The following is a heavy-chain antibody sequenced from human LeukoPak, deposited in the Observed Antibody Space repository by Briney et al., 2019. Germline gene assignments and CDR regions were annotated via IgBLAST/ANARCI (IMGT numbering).Heavy chain of an antibody. CDR1: GFTFRTYS. D-gene: IGHD5-12*01. J-gene: IGHJ4*02. CDR3: ARGSRGYSGYDQGLDFDY. V-gene: IGHV3-21*01. CDR2: ISSSSSYI. Sequence: GGSLRLSCAASGFTFRTYSINWVRQAPGKGLEWVSSISSSSSYIYYADSVKGRFTISRDNAKNSLYLQMNSLRAEDTAVYYCARGSRGYSGYDQGLDFDYWGRGTLVTVSS.